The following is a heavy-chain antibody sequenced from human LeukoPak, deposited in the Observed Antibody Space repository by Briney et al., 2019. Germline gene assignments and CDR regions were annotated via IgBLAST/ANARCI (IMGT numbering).Heavy chain of an antibody. CDR1: GGSFSGYY. V-gene: IGHV4-34*01. J-gene: IGHJ4*02. D-gene: IGHD5-18*01. CDR2: INHSGST. CDR3: ARRPPHGYSYGHIRDYYFDY. Sequence: SETLSLTCAVYGGSFSGYYWSWIRQPPGKGLEWIGEINHSGSTNYNPSLKSRVTISVDTSKNQFSLKLSSVTAADTAVYYCARRPPHGYSYGHIRDYYFDYWGQGTLVTVSS.